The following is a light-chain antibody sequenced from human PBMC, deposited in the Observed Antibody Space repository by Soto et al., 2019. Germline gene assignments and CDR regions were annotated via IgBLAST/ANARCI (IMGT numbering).Light chain of an antibody. CDR2: ETS. J-gene: IGLJ3*02. V-gene: IGLV7-46*01. CDR1: TGAVTSGNF. Sequence: QTVVTQVPSLSVSPGGTATLTCASSTGAVTSGNFPYWFQQKPGQAPRTLIYETSNKHSWTPARFSGSLLGGKAALTLPGAQPEDEAEYYCLLSFSGPRVFGGGTKLTVL. CDR3: LLSFSGPRV.